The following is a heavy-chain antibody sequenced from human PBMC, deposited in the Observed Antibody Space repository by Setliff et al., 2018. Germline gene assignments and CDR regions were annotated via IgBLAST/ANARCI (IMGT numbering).Heavy chain of an antibody. CDR3: ARVTIAVAGYFDF. V-gene: IGHV1-8*02. J-gene: IGHJ4*02. Sequence: ASVKVSCKASGYTFTSYDINWVRQAIGQGLEWMGWMNPNSGNTGYAQKFQGRVTMTRNTSISTAYMELSSLRSEDTAVYYCARVTIAVAGYFDFWGQGTLVTVSS. CDR2: MNPNSGNT. D-gene: IGHD6-19*01. CDR1: GYTFTSYD.